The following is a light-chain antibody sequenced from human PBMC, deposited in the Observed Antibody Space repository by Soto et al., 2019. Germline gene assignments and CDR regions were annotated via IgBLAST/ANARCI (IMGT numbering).Light chain of an antibody. Sequence: DIQMTQSASTLSGSLGDRVTITCRASQTISSWLAWYQQKPGKAPKLLIYKSSILENGVPSRFSGGGSGTEFTLTISSLQPDDFATYYCQQYGAFGQGTKVDIK. CDR3: QQYGA. CDR1: QTISSW. J-gene: IGKJ1*01. V-gene: IGKV1-5*03. CDR2: KSS.